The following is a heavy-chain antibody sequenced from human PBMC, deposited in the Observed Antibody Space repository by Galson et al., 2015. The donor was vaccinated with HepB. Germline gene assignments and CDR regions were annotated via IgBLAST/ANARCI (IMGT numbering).Heavy chain of an antibody. CDR2: ISSGGNT. CDR1: GFTVSSNY. J-gene: IGHJ4*02. D-gene: IGHD2-21*01. CDR3: ARGRGTSDTYSFDY. Sequence: SLRLSCAASGFTVSSNYMTWVRQAPGKGLDWVSIISSGGNTHYVDSVKGRFTIARDNSKNTVDLQMNSLRVDDTAVYYCARGRGTSDTYSFDYWGQGTMVTVAS. V-gene: IGHV3-53*01.